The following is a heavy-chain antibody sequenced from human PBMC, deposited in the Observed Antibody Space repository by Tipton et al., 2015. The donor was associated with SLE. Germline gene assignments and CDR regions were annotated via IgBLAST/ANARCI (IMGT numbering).Heavy chain of an antibody. CDR1: GFSISSGYY. CDR3: ARHDYDDNGYYMHYFDY. D-gene: IGHD3-22*01. J-gene: IGHJ4*02. CDR2: ISHSGNI. Sequence: TLSLTCAVSGFSISSGYYWGWIRQSPEKGLEWIGSISHSGNIYFNPSLKSRASMSIDTSRNEVFLRLSSVTAADTAVYYCARHDYDDNGYYMHYFDYWGQGTLVTVSS. V-gene: IGHV4-38-2*01.